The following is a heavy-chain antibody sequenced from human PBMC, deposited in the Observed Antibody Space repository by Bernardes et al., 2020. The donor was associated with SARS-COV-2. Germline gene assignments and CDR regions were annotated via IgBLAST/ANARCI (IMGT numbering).Heavy chain of an antibody. CDR2: ISSTSSYI. CDR3: VRDLIGDY. CDR1: ELIVSNNY. V-gene: IGHV3-21*01. J-gene: IGHJ4*02. Sequence: GGSLRLSCAASELIVSNNYMNWVRQAPGKGLEWVSAISSTSSYIYYADSVKGRFTISRDNAKNSLYLQMNSLRDEDTAVYYCVRDLIGDYWGQGTPVTVSS.